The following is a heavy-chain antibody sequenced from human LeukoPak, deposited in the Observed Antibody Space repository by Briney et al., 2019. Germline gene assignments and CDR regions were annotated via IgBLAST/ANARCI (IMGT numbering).Heavy chain of an antibody. CDR3: AKRGYSGYGYFDY. J-gene: IGHJ4*02. D-gene: IGHD5-12*01. Sequence: PGRSLRLSCAASGFTFDDYAMHWVRQAPGKGLEWVSGISWNSGSIGYADSVKGRFTISRDNAKNSLYLQMNSLRAEDTALYYCAKRGYSGYGYFDYWGQGTLVTVSS. CDR2: ISWNSGSI. V-gene: IGHV3-9*01. CDR1: GFTFDDYA.